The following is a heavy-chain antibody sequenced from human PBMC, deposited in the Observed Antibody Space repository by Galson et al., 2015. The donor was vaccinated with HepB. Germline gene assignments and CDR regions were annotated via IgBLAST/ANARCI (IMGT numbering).Heavy chain of an antibody. CDR1: GFTFSDHY. D-gene: IGHD5-24*01. CDR3: ARVRLRDGYNYDHFDY. CDR2: IRNKANSYTT. J-gene: IGHJ4*02. V-gene: IGHV3-72*01. Sequence: SLRLSCAASGFTFSDHYMDWVRQAPGKGLEWVGRIRNKANSYTTEYAASVKGRFTISRDDSENSLYLHMNSLKTEDTAVYYCARVRLRDGYNYDHFDYWGQGTLVTVSS.